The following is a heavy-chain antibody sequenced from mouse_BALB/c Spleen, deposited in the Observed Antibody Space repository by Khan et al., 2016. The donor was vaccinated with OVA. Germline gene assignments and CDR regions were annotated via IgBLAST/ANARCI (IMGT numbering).Heavy chain of an antibody. Sequence: VELQESGPGLVAPSQSLSLTCTVSGFSLTSYGVHWVRQPPGKGLEWLGVIWAGGSTTYSSAVLYRLSISKDNSKSQVYLKINSLQTDYTAMYYCARLEDIWGQGTTLTVSS. D-gene: IGHD1-3*01. CDR3: ARLEDI. CDR1: GFSLTSYG. V-gene: IGHV2-9*02. CDR2: IWAGGST. J-gene: IGHJ2*01.